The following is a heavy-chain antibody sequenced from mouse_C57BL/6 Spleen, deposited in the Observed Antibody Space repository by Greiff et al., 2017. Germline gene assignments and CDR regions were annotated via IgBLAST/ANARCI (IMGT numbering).Heavy chain of an antibody. CDR2: IDPENGDT. V-gene: IGHV14-4*01. J-gene: IGHJ2*01. CDR1: GFNIKDDY. CDR3: TTGDYGGYY. Sequence: EVQLQESGAELVRPGASVKLSCTASGFNIKDDYMHWVKQRPEQGLEWIGWIDPENGDTEYASKFQGKATITADTSSNTAYLQLSSLTSEDTAVYYCTTGDYGGYYWGRGTTLTVSS. D-gene: IGHD2-4*01.